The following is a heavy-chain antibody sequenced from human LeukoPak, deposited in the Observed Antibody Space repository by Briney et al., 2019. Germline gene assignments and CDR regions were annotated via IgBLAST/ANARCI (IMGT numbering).Heavy chain of an antibody. D-gene: IGHD3-16*01. Sequence: GGSLRLSCAASGMTFSNHWMHWVRQVPGKGLVWVSLIKTDGRTTIYADSVKGRFTISRDNGKSTLYLQMNSLRAEDTAIYYCTTGPSYGYAWWGQGTVVTVSS. J-gene: IGHJ4*02. CDR1: GMTFSNHW. CDR2: IKTDGRTT. V-gene: IGHV3-74*01. CDR3: TTGPSYGYAW.